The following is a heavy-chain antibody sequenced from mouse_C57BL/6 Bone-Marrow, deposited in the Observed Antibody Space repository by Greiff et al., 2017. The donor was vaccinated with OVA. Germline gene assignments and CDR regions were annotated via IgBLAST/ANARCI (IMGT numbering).Heavy chain of an antibody. D-gene: IGHD2-5*01. CDR1: GYTFTSYW. CDR3: ARGYSNLDW. Sequence: QVQLQQPGAELVMPGASVKLSCKASGYTFTSYWMHWVKQRPGQGLEWIGEIDPSDSYTNYNQKFKGKSTLTVDKSSSTAYMQLSSLTSEDSAVYYCARGYSNLDWWGQGTTLTVSS. CDR2: IDPSDSYT. J-gene: IGHJ2*01. V-gene: IGHV1-69*01.